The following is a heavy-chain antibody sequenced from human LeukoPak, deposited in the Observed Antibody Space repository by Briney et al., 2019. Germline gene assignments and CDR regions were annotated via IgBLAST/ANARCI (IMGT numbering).Heavy chain of an antibody. V-gene: IGHV3-7*01. CDR3: ARGSAMYYDFWGGHATYFDY. CDR2: IKQDGSEK. CDR1: GFTFSSYA. J-gene: IGHJ4*02. D-gene: IGHD3-3*01. Sequence: GGSLRLSCAASGFTFSSYAMSWVRQAPGKGLEWVANIKQDGSEKYYVDSVKGRFTISRDNAKNSLYLQMNSLRAEDTAVYYCARGSAMYYDFWGGHATYFDYWGQGTLVTVSS.